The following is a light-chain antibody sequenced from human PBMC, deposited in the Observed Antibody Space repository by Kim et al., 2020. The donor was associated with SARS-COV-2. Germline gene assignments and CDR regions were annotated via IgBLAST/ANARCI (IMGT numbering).Light chain of an antibody. J-gene: IGLJ2*01. V-gene: IGLV3-19*01. Sequence: VALGQTVRITCQGDSLRSYYATWYQQKPGQAPKVVIYGKDNRPSGIPDRFSGSNSGNTAYLTITGTQAGDEADYYCNSRDSNDNVVFGGGTQVTVL. CDR3: NSRDSNDNVV. CDR2: GKD. CDR1: SLRSYY.